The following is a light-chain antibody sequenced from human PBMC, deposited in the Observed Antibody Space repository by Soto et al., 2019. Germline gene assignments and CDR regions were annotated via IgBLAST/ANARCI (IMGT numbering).Light chain of an antibody. CDR3: HQRFNSPRFT. CDR2: DAS. Sequence: EIVLTQSPATLSLSPGERATLSCRASQSVSSYLAWYQQKPGQAPRLLIYDASNRATGIPARFSGGGSGTDFTLTISSLEPEDFAVYYCHQRFNSPRFTFGQGTKLEIK. V-gene: IGKV3-11*01. J-gene: IGKJ2*01. CDR1: QSVSSY.